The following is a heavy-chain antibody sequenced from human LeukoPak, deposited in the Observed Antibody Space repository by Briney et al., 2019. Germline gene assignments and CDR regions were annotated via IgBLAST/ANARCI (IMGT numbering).Heavy chain of an antibody. CDR3: ARQGEWLTHVDY. V-gene: IGHV4-59*08. CDR2: IYYSGST. CDR1: GGSISSYY. Sequence: SETLSLTCTVSGGSISSYYWSWIGQPPGKGLEGIGYIYYSGSTNYNPSLKSRVTISVDTSNNQFSLKLSSVTAADTAVYYCARQGEWLTHVDYWGQGTLVTVSS. D-gene: IGHD3-16*01. J-gene: IGHJ4*02.